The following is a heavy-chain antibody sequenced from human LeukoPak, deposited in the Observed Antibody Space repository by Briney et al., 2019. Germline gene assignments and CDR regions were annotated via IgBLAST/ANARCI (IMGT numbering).Heavy chain of an antibody. D-gene: IGHD2-21*01. CDR2: IYYSGST. CDR1: GGSISSSNFY. J-gene: IGHJ4*02. CDR3: ARGGGADY. V-gene: IGHV4-61*05. Sequence: SETLSLTCTVSGGSISSSNFYWGWIRQPPGKGLEWIGYIYYSGSTNYNPSLKSRVTISVDTSKNQFSLKLSSVTAADTAVYYCARGGGADYWGQGTLVTVSS.